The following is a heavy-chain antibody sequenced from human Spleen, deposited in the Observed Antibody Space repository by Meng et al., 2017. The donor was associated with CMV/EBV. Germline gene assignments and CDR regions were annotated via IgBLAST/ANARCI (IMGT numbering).Heavy chain of an antibody. CDR1: GFSHNTREAR. CDR2: IHWNDDK. CDR3: AHLLVVAYKAFDY. V-gene: IGHV2-5*01. D-gene: IGHD3-22*01. J-gene: IGHJ4*02. Sequence: SGPTLVQPTQTLTLSCHFSGFSHNTREARVGWIRQPPGKALEWLALIHWNDDKRYSPSLKSRLTTTKDTSKNQVVLTMTNMDPEDTAPYYCAHLLVVAYKAFDYWGQGTLVTVSS.